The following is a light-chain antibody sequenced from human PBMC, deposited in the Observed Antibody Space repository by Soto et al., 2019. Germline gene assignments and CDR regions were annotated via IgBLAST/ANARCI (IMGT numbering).Light chain of an antibody. CDR1: QSVLYSPNNKNY. V-gene: IGKV4-1*01. CDR3: QHYYTTPPA. Sequence: DIVMTQSPDSLAVSLGERATINCKSSQSVLYSPNNKNYLAWFHQKPGLPPKLIIYWASTRESGVPDRFSGSGSGTDFTLTISSLQDEDVAVYYCQHYYTTPPAFGPGTKVDIQ. J-gene: IGKJ3*01. CDR2: WAS.